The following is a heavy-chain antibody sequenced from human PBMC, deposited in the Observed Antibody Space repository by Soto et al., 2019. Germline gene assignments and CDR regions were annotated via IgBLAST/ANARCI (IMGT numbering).Heavy chain of an antibody. V-gene: IGHV1-69*13. CDR3: ASFSQKFSSSLRYFDY. D-gene: IGHD6-13*01. Sequence: SVKVSCKASGGTFSSYAISWVRQAPGQGLEWMGGIIPIFGTANYAQKFQGRVTITADESTSTAYMELSSLRSEDTAVYYCASFSQKFSSSLRYFDYWGQGTLVTVSS. J-gene: IGHJ4*02. CDR1: GGTFSSYA. CDR2: IIPIFGTA.